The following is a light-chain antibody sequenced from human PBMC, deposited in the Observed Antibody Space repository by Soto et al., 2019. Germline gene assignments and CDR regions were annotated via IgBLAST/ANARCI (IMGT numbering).Light chain of an antibody. CDR1: QGVDNNY. CDR3: NQFQNSPWT. V-gene: IGKV3-20*01. Sequence: EIVMTQSPATLSVSPGERGTLSCRASQGVDNNYLVWYQQKPGQAHRLLIFGTYSRATGIQDRFSGSGSGTHFTLTINRLEPEDVAVYYCNQFQNSPWTFGQGTKVDIK. J-gene: IGKJ1*01. CDR2: GTY.